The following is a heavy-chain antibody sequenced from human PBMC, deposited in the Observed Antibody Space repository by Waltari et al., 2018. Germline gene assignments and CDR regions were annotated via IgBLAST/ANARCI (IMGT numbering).Heavy chain of an antibody. J-gene: IGHJ5*02. CDR2: IYHTGST. CDR3: ARATRIMITFGGVIAFDP. V-gene: IGHV4-39*01. CDR1: GGSISNDSYY. D-gene: IGHD3-16*02. Sequence: QLQLQESGPGLVKPSETLSLTCTVSGGSISNDSYYWGWFRQPPGKGLEWIGSIYHTGSTYYNPSLKSRVTVSQDTPKNQFSLKLSSVTAADTALYYCARATRIMITFGGVIAFDPWGQGTLVTVSS.